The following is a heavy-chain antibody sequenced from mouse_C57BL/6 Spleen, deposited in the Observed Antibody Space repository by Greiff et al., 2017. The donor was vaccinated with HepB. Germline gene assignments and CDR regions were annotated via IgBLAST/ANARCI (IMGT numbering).Heavy chain of an antibody. CDR2: IRNKANGYTT. J-gene: IGHJ4*01. V-gene: IGHV7-3*01. CDR3: ARYGLLYSNYEDYYAMDY. D-gene: IGHD2-5*01. Sequence: EVQLVESGGGLVQPGGSLSLSCAASGFTFTDYYMSWVRQPPGKALEWLGFIRNKANGYTTEYSASVKGRFTISRDNSQSILYLQMNALRAEDSATYYCARYGLLYSNYEDYYAMDYWGQGTSVTVSS. CDR1: GFTFTDYY.